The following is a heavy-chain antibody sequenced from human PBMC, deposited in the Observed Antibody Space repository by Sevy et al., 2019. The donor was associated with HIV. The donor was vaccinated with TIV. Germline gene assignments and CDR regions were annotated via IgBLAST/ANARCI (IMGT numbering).Heavy chain of an antibody. D-gene: IGHD2-21*01. Sequence: GGSLRLSCTASGFTFGDYAMSWFRQAPGKGLEWVGFIRSKAYGGTTEYAASVKGRFTISRGDSKSIAYLQMNSLKTEDTAVYYCTSCGGDCYRGGYYYYGMDVWGQGTTVTVSS. CDR1: GFTFGDYA. CDR3: TSCGGDCYRGGYYYYGMDV. V-gene: IGHV3-49*03. J-gene: IGHJ6*02. CDR2: IRSKAYGGTT.